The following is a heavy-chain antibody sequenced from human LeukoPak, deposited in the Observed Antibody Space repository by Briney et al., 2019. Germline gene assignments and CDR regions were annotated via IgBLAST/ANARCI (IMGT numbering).Heavy chain of an antibody. CDR2: IIPIFGTA. D-gene: IGHD5-12*01. Sequence: SVKVSCKASGVTFSSYAISWVRQAPGQGLEWMGGIIPIFGTANYAEKLQGRVTITADESTSTAYMELSSLRAEDTAVYYCARDEATGDSGYDFPGSRDDWGQGTLVTVSS. CDR1: GVTFSSYA. J-gene: IGHJ4*02. CDR3: ARDEATGDSGYDFPGSRDD. V-gene: IGHV1-69*13.